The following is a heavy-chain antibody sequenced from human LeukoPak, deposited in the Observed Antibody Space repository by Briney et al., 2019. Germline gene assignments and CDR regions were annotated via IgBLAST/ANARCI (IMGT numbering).Heavy chain of an antibody. V-gene: IGHV3-33*01. CDR1: GFTFSSYG. CDR2: IWYDGSNK. D-gene: IGHD2-15*01. Sequence: PGRSLRLSCAASGFTFSSYGMHWVRQAPGKGLEWVAVIWYDGSNKHYADSVKGRFTISRDNSKNTLYLQMNSLRAEDTAVYYCARDCSGGSCSTAGMDVWGQGTTVTVSS. J-gene: IGHJ6*02. CDR3: ARDCSGGSCSTAGMDV.